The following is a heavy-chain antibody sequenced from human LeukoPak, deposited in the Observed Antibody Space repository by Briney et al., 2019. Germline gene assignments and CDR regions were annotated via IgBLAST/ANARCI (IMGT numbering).Heavy chain of an antibody. D-gene: IGHD1-26*01. J-gene: IGHJ4*02. V-gene: IGHV3-48*04. CDR1: GFTFGPYT. CDR2: ISSSSDTI. CDR3: ASGMRVGPNI. Sequence: GGSLRLSCAASGFTFGPYTMNWVRQDPGKGLEWVSYISSSSDTIYYADSVKGRFTISRDNGKNSLYLQMNSLRAGDTAVYYCASGMRVGPNIWGQGTLVTVSS.